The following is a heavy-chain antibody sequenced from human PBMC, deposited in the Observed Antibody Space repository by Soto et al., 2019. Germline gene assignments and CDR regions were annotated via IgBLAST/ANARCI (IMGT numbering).Heavy chain of an antibody. V-gene: IGHV3-21*01. CDR2: ISSSSSYI. D-gene: IGHD3-9*01. Sequence: PGGSLRLSCAASGFTFSSYSMNWVRQAPGKGLEWVSSISSSSSYIYYADTVKGRFTISRDNAKNSLYLQMNSLRAEDTAVYYCARSLLLRYFDVFDIWGQGTMVTVSS. CDR1: GFTFSSYS. J-gene: IGHJ3*02. CDR3: ARSLLLRYFDVFDI.